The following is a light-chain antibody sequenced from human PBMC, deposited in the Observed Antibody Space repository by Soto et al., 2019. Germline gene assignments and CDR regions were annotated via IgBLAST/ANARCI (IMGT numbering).Light chain of an antibody. V-gene: IGKV3-20*01. CDR2: GAS. CDR1: QSIFSSY. CDR3: QQYSLSPLT. Sequence: EIVLTQSPGTLSLSPGESATLSCRASQSIFSSYLAWYQQKPGQAPRLLIYGASSRATGIPHRFSGDGSGTDFTLKISRLEPEDFAVYYCQQYSLSPLTFGGGTKVEIK. J-gene: IGKJ4*01.